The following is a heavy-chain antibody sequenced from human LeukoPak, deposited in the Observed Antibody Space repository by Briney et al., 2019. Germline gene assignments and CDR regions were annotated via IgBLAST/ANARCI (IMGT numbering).Heavy chain of an antibody. CDR3: ARSKQQLSLGSFDY. CDR2: IYYSGST. D-gene: IGHD6-13*01. V-gene: IGHV4-59*11. J-gene: IGHJ4*02. CDR1: GGSIGSHY. Sequence: SETLSLTCTVSGGSIGSHYWSWIRQPPGKGLEWIGYIYYSGSTNYNPSLKSRVTISVDTSKNQFSLKLSSVTAADTAVYYCARSKQQLSLGSFDYWGQGTLVTVSS.